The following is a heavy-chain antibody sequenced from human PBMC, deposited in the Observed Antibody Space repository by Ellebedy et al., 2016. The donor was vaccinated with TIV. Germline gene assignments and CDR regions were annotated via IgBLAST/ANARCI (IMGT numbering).Heavy chain of an antibody. V-gene: IGHV4-59*01. D-gene: IGHD6-19*01. J-gene: IGHJ4*02. Sequence: GSLRLSCTVSGGSISSDYWSWIRQPPGKGLEWIGYVFYHGSTYYNPSVKSRVTISLDTSKNQFSLRLNSVTVADSAVYYCGRTKAVAGSFSIDYWGQGSLVTVSS. CDR1: GGSISSDY. CDR2: VFYHGST. CDR3: GRTKAVAGSFSIDY.